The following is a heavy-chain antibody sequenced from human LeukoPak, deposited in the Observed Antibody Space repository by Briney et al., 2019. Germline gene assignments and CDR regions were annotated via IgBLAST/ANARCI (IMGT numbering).Heavy chain of an antibody. V-gene: IGHV3-23*01. Sequence: PGGSLRLSCAASGFTFSSYGMHWVRQAPGKGLEWVSAISGSGGSTYYADSVKGRFTISRDNSKNTLYLQMNSLRAEDTAVYYCAKDLNSNSPRYFQHWGQGTLVTVSS. J-gene: IGHJ1*01. CDR1: GFTFSSYG. CDR3: AKDLNSNSPRYFQH. CDR2: ISGSGGST. D-gene: IGHD4-11*01.